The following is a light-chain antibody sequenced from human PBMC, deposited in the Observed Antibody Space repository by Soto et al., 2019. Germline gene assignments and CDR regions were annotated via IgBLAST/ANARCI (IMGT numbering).Light chain of an antibody. CDR1: QSVSSSY. CDR2: GES. V-gene: IGKV3-20*01. Sequence: EIVLTQSPGTLSLSPGERATLSCRASQSVSSSYLAWYQQKPGQAPRLLIYGESSRATGIPDRFSGSGSGTDFTLTISRLEREDFAVYYCQQYGSSPPWTFGQGTKVEIK. J-gene: IGKJ1*01. CDR3: QQYGSSPPWT.